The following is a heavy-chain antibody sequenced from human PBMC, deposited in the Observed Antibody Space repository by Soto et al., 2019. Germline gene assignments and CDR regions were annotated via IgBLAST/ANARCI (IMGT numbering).Heavy chain of an antibody. D-gene: IGHD6-13*01. Sequence: QVHLVQSGPEVKKPGASMKVSCKASGYSFSSYGITWVRQAPGQGLEWMGWINPSSKETNYAQKFQGPVTVTADTSTTTAYIELRNLKSADTAVYYCARDWYPRFDPWGPGTLVTVSS. V-gene: IGHV1-18*01. J-gene: IGHJ5*02. CDR3: ARDWYPRFDP. CDR2: INPSSKET. CDR1: GYSFSSYG.